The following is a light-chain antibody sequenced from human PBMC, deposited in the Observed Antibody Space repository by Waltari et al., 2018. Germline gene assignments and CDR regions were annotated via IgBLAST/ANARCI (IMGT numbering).Light chain of an antibody. J-gene: IGLJ2*01. Sequence: QSALTQPASVSGSPGQSITISCTGTSSDVGGYNSVLWYQQHPGKAPKLMIYDVTSRPSGVSPRFSGSKSDNTASLTISGLQAEDEADYYCSSYTGRSISVVFGGGTKLTVL. CDR2: DVT. CDR3: SSYTGRSISVV. V-gene: IGLV2-14*03. CDR1: SSDVGGYNS.